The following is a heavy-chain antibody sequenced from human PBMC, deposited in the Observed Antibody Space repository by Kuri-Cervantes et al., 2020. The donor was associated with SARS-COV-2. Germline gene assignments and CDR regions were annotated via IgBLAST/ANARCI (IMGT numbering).Heavy chain of an antibody. Sequence: GGSLRLSCAASGFTFSYYGMHWVRQAPGKGLEWVAFIRFDGSNKYYGDSVEGRFTISRDNSKNTLYLQMNSLRAEDTAVYYCAKDWGRYYGSGSDYWGQGTLVTVSS. J-gene: IGHJ4*02. D-gene: IGHD3-10*01. CDR2: IRFDGSNK. V-gene: IGHV3-30*02. CDR3: AKDWGRYYGSGSDY. CDR1: GFTFSYYG.